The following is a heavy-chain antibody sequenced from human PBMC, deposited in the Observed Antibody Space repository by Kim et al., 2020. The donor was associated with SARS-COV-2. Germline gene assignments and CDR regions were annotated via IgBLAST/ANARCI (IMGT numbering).Heavy chain of an antibody. V-gene: IGHV1-69*01. J-gene: IGHJ3*02. Sequence: APTCQGRVTITADESTSTAYMELSSLRSEDTAVYYCARGYSSGWYIAFDIWGQGTMVTVSS. D-gene: IGHD6-19*01. CDR3: ARGYSSGWYIAFDI.